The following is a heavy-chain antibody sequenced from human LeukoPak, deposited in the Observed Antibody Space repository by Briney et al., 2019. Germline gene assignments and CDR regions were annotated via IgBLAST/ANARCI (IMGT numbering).Heavy chain of an antibody. CDR2: IIPIFGTA. Sequence: SVTVSCTASGGTFSSYAISWVRQAPGQGLEWMGGIIPIFGTANYAQKFQGRVTITADESTSTAYMELSSLRSEDTAVYYCARANPSRNAFDIWGQGTMVTVSS. CDR3: ARANPSRNAFDI. V-gene: IGHV1-69*13. J-gene: IGHJ3*02. CDR1: GGTFSSYA. D-gene: IGHD1-14*01.